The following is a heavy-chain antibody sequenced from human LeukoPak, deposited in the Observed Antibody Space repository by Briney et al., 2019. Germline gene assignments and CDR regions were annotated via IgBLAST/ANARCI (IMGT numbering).Heavy chain of an antibody. Sequence: SGTLSLTCTVSGGSISSSSYYWGWIRQPPGKGLEWIGSIYYSGSTYYNPSLKSRVTISVDTSKNQFSLKLSSVTAADTAVYYCARQGPGGRVLLWFGDTRNVNPSDYWGQGTLVTVSS. J-gene: IGHJ4*02. D-gene: IGHD3-10*01. CDR1: GGSISSSSYY. V-gene: IGHV4-39*01. CDR3: ARQGPGGRVLLWFGDTRNVNPSDY. CDR2: IYYSGST.